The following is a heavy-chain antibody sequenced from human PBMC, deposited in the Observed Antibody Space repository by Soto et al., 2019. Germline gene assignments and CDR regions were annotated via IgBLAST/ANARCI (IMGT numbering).Heavy chain of an antibody. D-gene: IGHD6-13*01. Sequence: GGSLRLSCAASGFTFSSYDMHWVRQATGKGLEWVSAIGTAGDTYYPGSVKGRFTISRENAKNSLYLQMNSLRAGDTAVYYCARGGIAATTGYYGMDVWGQGTTVTVSS. CDR1: GFTFSSYD. CDR3: ARGGIAATTGYYGMDV. V-gene: IGHV3-13*01. CDR2: IGTAGDT. J-gene: IGHJ6*02.